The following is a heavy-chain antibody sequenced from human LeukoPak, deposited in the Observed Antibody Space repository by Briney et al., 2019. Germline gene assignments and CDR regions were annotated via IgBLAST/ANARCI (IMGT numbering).Heavy chain of an antibody. D-gene: IGHD1-26*01. CDR1: GYTFTSYG. V-gene: IGHV1-18*01. CDR3: ARGLLVGATAALYYYYYGMDV. Sequence: ASVKLSCKASGYTFTSYGIGWVRQAPGQGLEWVSSISANNGNTNYADTVQGRFTISTDKSTNTPYLQLKSLRSEDAAVYYCARGLLVGATAALYYYYYGMDVWGQGTTVTVSS. J-gene: IGHJ6*02. CDR2: ISANNGNT.